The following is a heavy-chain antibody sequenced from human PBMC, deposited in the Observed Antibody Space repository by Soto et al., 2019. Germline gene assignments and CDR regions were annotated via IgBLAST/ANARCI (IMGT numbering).Heavy chain of an antibody. CDR2: ISAYNGNT. V-gene: IGHV1-18*01. Sequence: ASVKVSCKASGYTFTSYGISWVRQAPGKGLEWMGWISAYNGNTNYAQKLQGRVTMTTDTSTSTAYMELRSLRSDDTAVYYCARAPEGVYSSSWWFDPWGQGTLVTVSS. D-gene: IGHD6-6*01. J-gene: IGHJ5*02. CDR3: ARAPEGVYSSSWWFDP. CDR1: GYTFTSYG.